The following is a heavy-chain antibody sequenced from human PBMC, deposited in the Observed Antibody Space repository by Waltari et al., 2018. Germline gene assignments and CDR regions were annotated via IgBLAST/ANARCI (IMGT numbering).Heavy chain of an antibody. CDR3: ARVATKTYSSPVPGRPYYYGMDV. CDR2: ISGDGSSV. Sequence: EEQLVESGGGLAHPGESLRLSCAASGFTFSRYWMDWVRQAPGRGLVWVLGISGDGSSVTYADSVKGRFTISRDNAKNTLYVQMNRLRAEDTAVYYCARVATKTYSSPVPGRPYYYGMDVWGQGTTVTVSS. D-gene: IGHD3-22*01. J-gene: IGHJ6*02. CDR1: GFTFSRYW. V-gene: IGHV3-74*01.